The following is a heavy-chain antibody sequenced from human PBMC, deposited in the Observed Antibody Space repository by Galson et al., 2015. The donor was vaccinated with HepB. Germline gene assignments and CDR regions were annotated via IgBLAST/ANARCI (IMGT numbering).Heavy chain of an antibody. CDR3: ARGSHSENTYFYGSGSYYSP. CDR1: GYTSTGYY. D-gene: IGHD3-10*01. V-gene: IGHV1-2*04. J-gene: IGHJ5*02. Sequence: SVKVSCKASGYTSTGYYMHWVRQAPGQGLEWMGWINPNSGGTNYAQKFQGWVTMTRDTSISTAYMELSRLRSDDTAVYYCARGSHSENTYFYGSGSYYSPWGQGTLVTVSS. CDR2: INPNSGGT.